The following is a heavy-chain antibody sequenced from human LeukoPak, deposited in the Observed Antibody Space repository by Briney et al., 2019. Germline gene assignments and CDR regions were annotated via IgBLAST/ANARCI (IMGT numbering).Heavy chain of an antibody. CDR2: IYTSGST. Sequence: SETLSLTCTVSGVSIISSSYYWGWIRQPPGKGLEWIGRIYTSGSTNYNPSLKSRVTISVDTSKNQFSLKLSSVTAADTAVYYCARLGMVRGDGYFDYWGQGTLVTVSS. J-gene: IGHJ4*02. CDR3: ARLGMVRGDGYFDY. CDR1: GVSIISSSYY. V-gene: IGHV4-61*02. D-gene: IGHD3-10*01.